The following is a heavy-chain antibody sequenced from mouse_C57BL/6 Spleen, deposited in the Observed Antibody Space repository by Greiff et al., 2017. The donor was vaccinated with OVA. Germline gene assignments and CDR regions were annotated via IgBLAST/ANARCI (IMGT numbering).Heavy chain of an antibody. J-gene: IGHJ2*01. CDR1: GYTFTDYE. V-gene: IGHV1-15*01. D-gene: IGHD1-1*01. CDR2: IDPETGGT. Sequence: VKLQESGAELVRPGASVTLSCKASGYTFTDYEMHWVKQTPVHGLEWIGAIDPETGGTAYNQKFKGKAILTADKSSSTAYMELRSLTSEDSAVYYCTRFTTVVAFDYWGQGTTLTVSS. CDR3: TRFTTVVAFDY.